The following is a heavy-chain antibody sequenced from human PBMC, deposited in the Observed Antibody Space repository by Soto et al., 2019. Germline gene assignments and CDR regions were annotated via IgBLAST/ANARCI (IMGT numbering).Heavy chain of an antibody. CDR3: ARERITGTTVLDY. CDR1: GGSFSGYC. Sequence: LSLTCAVYGGSFSGYCWSWIRQPPGKGLEWIGEINHSGSTNYNPSLKSRVTISVDTSKNQFSLKLSSVTAADTAVYYCARERITGTTVLDYWGQGTLVTVSS. D-gene: IGHD1-7*01. J-gene: IGHJ4*02. CDR2: INHSGST. V-gene: IGHV4-34*01.